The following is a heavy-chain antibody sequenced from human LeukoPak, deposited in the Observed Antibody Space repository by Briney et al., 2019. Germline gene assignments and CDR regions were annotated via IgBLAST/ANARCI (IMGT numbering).Heavy chain of an antibody. Sequence: PGRSLRLSCAASGFTFSSYGIHSVRQAPGKGLEWVAAIWYDGSNKYYADSVKGRFTTSRDNSKNTLYLQMNSLRAEDTAVYSCARDLTYYDSSGYGYWGQGTLVTVSS. CDR2: IWYDGSNK. CDR3: ARDLTYYDSSGYGY. J-gene: IGHJ4*02. D-gene: IGHD3-22*01. CDR1: GFTFSSYG. V-gene: IGHV3-33*01.